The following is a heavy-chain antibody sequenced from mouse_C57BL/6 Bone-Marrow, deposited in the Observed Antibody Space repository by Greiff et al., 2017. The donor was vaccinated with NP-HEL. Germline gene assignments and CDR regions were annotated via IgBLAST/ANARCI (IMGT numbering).Heavy chain of an antibody. V-gene: IGHV1-42*01. CDR1: GYSFTGYY. J-gene: IGHJ1*03. Sequence: VQLQQSGPELVKPGASVKISCKASGYSFTGYYMNWVKQSPEKSLEWIGEINPSTGGTTYNQKFKAKATLTVDKSSSTAYMQLKSLTSEYSAVYYCARGGYYGSRGYFDVWGTGTTVTVSS. CDR2: INPSTGGT. D-gene: IGHD1-1*01. CDR3: ARGGYYGSRGYFDV.